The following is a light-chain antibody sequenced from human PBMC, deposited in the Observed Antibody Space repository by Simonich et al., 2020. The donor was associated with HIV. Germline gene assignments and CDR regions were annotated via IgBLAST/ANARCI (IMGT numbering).Light chain of an antibody. CDR1: QSIRNG. Sequence: DIQMTQSPSTLSASVGDRVTITCRASQSIRNGLAWYQQKPGKAPKLLICKASSLESGVPSRFSGSGSGTQFTLTISSLQPDDFATYYCQQYNSYSWTFGQGTKVEIK. CDR3: QQYNSYSWT. CDR2: KAS. J-gene: IGKJ1*01. V-gene: IGKV1-5*03.